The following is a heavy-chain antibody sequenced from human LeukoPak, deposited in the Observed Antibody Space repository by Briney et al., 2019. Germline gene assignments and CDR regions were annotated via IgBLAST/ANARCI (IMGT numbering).Heavy chain of an antibody. D-gene: IGHD3-22*01. CDR3: ARDSSDYYTPPVY. Sequence: ASVKVSCKASGYTFTAYHLHWVRQAPGQGLEWMGRINPNSDGTNYAHKFQGRVTITRDTSINTAYMELNNLRPDDTAVYYCARDSSDYYTPPVYWGQGTLVTVST. V-gene: IGHV1-2*06. CDR1: GYTFTAYH. CDR2: INPNSDGT. J-gene: IGHJ4*02.